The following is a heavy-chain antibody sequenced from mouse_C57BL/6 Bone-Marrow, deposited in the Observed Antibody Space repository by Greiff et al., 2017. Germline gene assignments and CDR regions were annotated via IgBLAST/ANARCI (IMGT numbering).Heavy chain of an antibody. J-gene: IGHJ2*01. V-gene: IGHV5-17*01. CDR2: ISSGSSTI. Sequence: EVKLVESGGGLVKPGGSLKLSCAASGFTFSDYGMHWVRQAPEKGLEWVAYISSGSSTIYYADTVKGRFTLSRDNAKSTLFLQMTSLRSEDTAMYYCARTAITTVVANYFDYWGQGTTLTVSS. CDR3: ARTAITTVVANYFDY. D-gene: IGHD1-1*01. CDR1: GFTFSDYG.